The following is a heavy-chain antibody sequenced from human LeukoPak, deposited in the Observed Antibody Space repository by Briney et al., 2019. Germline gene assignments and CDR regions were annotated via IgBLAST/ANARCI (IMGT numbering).Heavy chain of an antibody. CDR3: AKSTYYYDTFVNAFDF. CDR1: GGSISSGGYY. D-gene: IGHD3-22*01. V-gene: IGHV4-31*03. Sequence: SETLSLTCTVSGGSISSGGYYWSWIRQHPGKGLEWIGYIYYSGSTNHNPSLKSRVTISVDTSKNQFSLKLSSVTAADTAVYYCAKSTYYYDTFVNAFDFWGQGTVVTVSS. CDR2: IYYSGST. J-gene: IGHJ3*01.